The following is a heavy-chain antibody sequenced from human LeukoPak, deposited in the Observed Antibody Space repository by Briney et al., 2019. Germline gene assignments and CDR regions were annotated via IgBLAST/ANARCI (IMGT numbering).Heavy chain of an antibody. CDR3: ARGFALDF. CDR1: GDTVSSNSAA. V-gene: IGHV6-1*01. Sequence: SQTLSLTCDISGDTVSSNSAAWNWIRQSPSRGLEWLGRTYYRSKWYYDYAVSVKSRITISTDTSKNQFSLQLNSVTADDTAVYYCARGFALDFWGQGTMVTASS. CDR2: TYYRSKWYY. J-gene: IGHJ3*01.